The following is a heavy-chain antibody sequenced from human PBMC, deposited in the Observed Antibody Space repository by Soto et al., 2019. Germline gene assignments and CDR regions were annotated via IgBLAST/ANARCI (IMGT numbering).Heavy chain of an antibody. CDR3: GGAGSDCAGRSLGRTRVV. D-gene: IGHD6-19*01. V-gene: IGHV4-61*01. Sequence: SGTLSLTCTVSGDSVTCGHHYWSWIRQPTGKGLEWIGPIFFTGATNYSPSLKSRVTMSVDSSKSQFSLNLTPVTAADSALYYCGGAGSDCAGRSLGRTRVVWGQGTMVTVSS. J-gene: IGHJ6*02. CDR1: GDSVTCGHHY. CDR2: IFFTGAT.